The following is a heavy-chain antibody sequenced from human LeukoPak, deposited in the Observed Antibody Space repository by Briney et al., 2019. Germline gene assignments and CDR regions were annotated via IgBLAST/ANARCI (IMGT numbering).Heavy chain of an antibody. CDR1: GYTFTGYY. CDR3: ARGTGTSSWSLY. J-gene: IGHJ4*02. Sequence: ASVKVSCKASGYTFTGYYMHWVRQAPGQGLEWMGWISAYNGNTNYAQKLQGRVTMTTDTSTSTAYMELRSLRSDDTAVYYCARGTGTSSWSLYWGQGTLLTVSS. D-gene: IGHD6-13*01. V-gene: IGHV1-18*04. CDR2: ISAYNGNT.